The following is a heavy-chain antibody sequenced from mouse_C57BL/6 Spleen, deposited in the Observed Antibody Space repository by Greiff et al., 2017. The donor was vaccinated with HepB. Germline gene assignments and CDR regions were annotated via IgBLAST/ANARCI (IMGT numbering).Heavy chain of an antibody. J-gene: IGHJ4*01. CDR2: IHPNSGST. CDR1: GYTFTSYW. V-gene: IGHV1-64*01. D-gene: IGHD1-2*01. Sequence: QVQLKQPGAELVKPGASVKLSCKASGYTFTSYWMHWVKQRPGQGLEWIGMIHPNSGSTNYNEKFKSKATLTVDKSSSTAYMQLSSLTSEDSAVYYCAREYYYGSMDYWGQGTSVTVSS. CDR3: AREYYYGSMDY.